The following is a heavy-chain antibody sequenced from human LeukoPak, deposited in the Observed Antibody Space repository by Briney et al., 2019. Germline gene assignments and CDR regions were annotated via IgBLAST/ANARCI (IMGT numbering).Heavy chain of an antibody. CDR3: ARVSVVVGASSHFDY. CDR2: ISSSSSTI. Sequence: GGSLRLSCAASGFTFSSYSMNWVRQAPGKGLEWVSYISSSSSTIYYADSVKGRFTISRDNAKNTLYLQMNSLRAEDTAVYYCARVSVVVGASSHFDYWGQGTLVTVSS. D-gene: IGHD1-26*01. J-gene: IGHJ4*02. CDR1: GFTFSSYS. V-gene: IGHV3-48*04.